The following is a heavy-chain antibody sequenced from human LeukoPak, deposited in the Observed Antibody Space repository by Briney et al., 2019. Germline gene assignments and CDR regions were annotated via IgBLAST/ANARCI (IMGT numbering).Heavy chain of an antibody. CDR3: ARRVGYYYYMDV. J-gene: IGHJ6*03. D-gene: IGHD1-26*01. CDR1: GGTFSSYT. CDR2: IIPILGIA. V-gene: IGHV1-69*02. Sequence: ASVKVSCKASGGTFSSYTISWVRQAPGQGLEWMGRIIPILGIANYAQKFQGRVTITADKSTSTAYMELSSLRSEDTAVYYCARRVGYYYYMDVWGKGTTVTVSS.